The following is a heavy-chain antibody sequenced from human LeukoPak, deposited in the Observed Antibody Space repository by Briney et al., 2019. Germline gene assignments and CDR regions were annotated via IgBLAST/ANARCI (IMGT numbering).Heavy chain of an antibody. CDR3: ARGLTTVTTNLY. D-gene: IGHD4-17*01. CDR2: ISSSSSYI. V-gene: IGHV3-21*01. CDR1: GFSFSSYS. Sequence: GGSLRLSCAASGFSFSSYSMNRVRQAPGKGLEWVSSISSSSSYIYYADSVKGRFTISRGNAKNSLYLQMNSLRAEDTAVYYCARGLTTVTTNLYWGQGTLVTVSS. J-gene: IGHJ4*02.